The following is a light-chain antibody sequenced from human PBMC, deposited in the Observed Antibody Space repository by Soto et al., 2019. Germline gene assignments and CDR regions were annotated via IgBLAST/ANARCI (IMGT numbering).Light chain of an antibody. Sequence: EIVLTQSPATLSLFPGERATLSCRASQSVRTYLAWYQQKPGQAPRLLISDASNRATGIPARFSASGSGTDFTLTSSGLEAEDFAVYYCHQRSNCPRTFGGGTKVEIK. CDR1: QSVRTY. V-gene: IGKV3-11*01. CDR2: DAS. J-gene: IGKJ4*01. CDR3: HQRSNCPRT.